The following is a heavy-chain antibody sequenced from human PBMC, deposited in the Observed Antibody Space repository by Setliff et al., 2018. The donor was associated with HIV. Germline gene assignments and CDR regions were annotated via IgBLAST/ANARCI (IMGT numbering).Heavy chain of an antibody. CDR2: INHSGST. D-gene: IGHD5-12*01. CDR3: ARAGDGYNYLRAPGWFDP. J-gene: IGHJ5*02. CDR1: GGSFSGYY. Sequence: SETLSLTCAVYGGSFSGYYWSWIRQPPGKGLEWIGEINHSGSTNYNPSLKSRVTISVDTSKNQFPLKLSSVTAADTALYYCARAGDGYNYLRAPGWFDPWGQGTLVTVSS. V-gene: IGHV4-34*01.